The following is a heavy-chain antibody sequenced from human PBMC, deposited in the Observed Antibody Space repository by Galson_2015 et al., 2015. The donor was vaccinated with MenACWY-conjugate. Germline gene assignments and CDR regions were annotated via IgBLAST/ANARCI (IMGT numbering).Heavy chain of an antibody. CDR2: ISSSSDYT. V-gene: IGHV3-11*03. D-gene: IGHD5-12*01. CDR1: RFTFSNYY. Sequence: SLRLSCAASRFTFSNYYMSWIRQAPGKGLEWVSYISSSSDYTNYADSVKGRFTISRDNAKNSLYLQMNSLRAEDTAVYYCARKAYSGYDFDYWGQGTLVTVSS. J-gene: IGHJ4*02. CDR3: ARKAYSGYDFDY.